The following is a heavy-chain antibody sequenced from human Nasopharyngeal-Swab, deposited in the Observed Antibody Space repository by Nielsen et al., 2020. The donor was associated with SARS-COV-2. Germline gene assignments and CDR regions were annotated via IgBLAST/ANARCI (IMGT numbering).Heavy chain of an antibody. J-gene: IGHJ4*02. Sequence: WIRQPPGKGLEWVAAISGSGDISGSGGSTYYADSVKGRFTISRDNSKNTLSLQMNGLGAEDTAVYYRAKDLRGPYFFWGQGTLVTVSS. CDR2: ISGSGDISGSGGST. CDR3: AKDLRGPYFF. D-gene: IGHD2/OR15-2a*01. V-gene: IGHV3-23*01.